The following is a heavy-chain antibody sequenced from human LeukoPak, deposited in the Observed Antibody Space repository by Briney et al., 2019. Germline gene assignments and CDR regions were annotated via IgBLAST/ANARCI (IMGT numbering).Heavy chain of an antibody. V-gene: IGHV3-30*02. CDR2: IRYDGSNE. J-gene: IGHJ4*02. D-gene: IGHD6-13*01. CDR1: GFTFSSYG. Sequence: GGSLRLSCAASGFTFSSYGMHWVRQAPGKGLEWVAFIRYDGSNEYYADSVKGRFTISRDNSKNTLYLQMNSLRAEDTAVYYCAKDYIEAAAGTSLDYWGQGTLVTVSS. CDR3: AKDYIEAAAGTSLDY.